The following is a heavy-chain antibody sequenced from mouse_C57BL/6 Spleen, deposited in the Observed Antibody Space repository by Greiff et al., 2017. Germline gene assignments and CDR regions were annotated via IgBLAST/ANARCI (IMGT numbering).Heavy chain of an antibody. V-gene: IGHV1-42*01. CDR1: GYSFTGYY. CDR3: ALWLRREFDY. J-gene: IGHJ2*01. D-gene: IGHD2-2*01. Sequence: EVKLQESGPELVKPGASVKISCKASGYSFTGYYMNWVKQSPEKSLEWIGEINPSTGGTTYNQKFKAKATLTVDKSSSTAYMQLKSLTSEDSAVYYCALWLRREFDYWGQGTTLTVSS. CDR2: INPSTGGT.